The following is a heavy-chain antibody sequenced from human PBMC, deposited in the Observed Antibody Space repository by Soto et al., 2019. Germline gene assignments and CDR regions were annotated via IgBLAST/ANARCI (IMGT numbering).Heavy chain of an antibody. V-gene: IGHV3-21*01. Sequence: PGGSLRLSCVGSGFTFSTYSINWVRQAPGKGLEWVSSISSRSHIYYADSVKGRFTISRDNAKNSVSLQMNSLRAEDTAVYYCAREYTAWPLAYGLDVWGQGTTVTVSS. D-gene: IGHD2-2*02. J-gene: IGHJ6*02. CDR1: GFTFSTYS. CDR2: ISSRSHI. CDR3: AREYTAWPLAYGLDV.